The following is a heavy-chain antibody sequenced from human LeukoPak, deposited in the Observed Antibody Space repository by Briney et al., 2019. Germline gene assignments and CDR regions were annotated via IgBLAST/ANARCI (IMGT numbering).Heavy chain of an antibody. J-gene: IGHJ4*02. Sequence: PGGSLRLSCAASGFTFRSYAMHWVRQAPGKGLEWVAVISYDGGKKYFADSVKGRFTMSRDNSKNTLYLQMNSLRAEDTAVYYCARILDSAWGELGYWGQGTLVTVSS. CDR2: ISYDGGKK. D-gene: IGHD6-19*01. CDR1: GFTFRSYA. CDR3: ARILDSAWGELGY. V-gene: IGHV3-30*04.